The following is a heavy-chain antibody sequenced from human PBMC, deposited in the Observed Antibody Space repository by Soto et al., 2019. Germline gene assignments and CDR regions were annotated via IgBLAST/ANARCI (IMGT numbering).Heavy chain of an antibody. CDR2: IIPIPGTA. V-gene: IGHV1-69*13. J-gene: IGHJ6*02. D-gene: IGHD2-2*01. CDR1: GGTFGSYA. CDR3: ARSQGSSTSLEIYYYYYYGMDV. Sequence: VASVKVSCKASGGTFGSYAISWVRQAPGQGLEWIGGIIPIPGTANYAQKFQGRVTIAADESTSTAYMELSSLRSEDTAVYYCARSQGSSTSLEIYYYYYYGMDVWGQGTTVTVSS.